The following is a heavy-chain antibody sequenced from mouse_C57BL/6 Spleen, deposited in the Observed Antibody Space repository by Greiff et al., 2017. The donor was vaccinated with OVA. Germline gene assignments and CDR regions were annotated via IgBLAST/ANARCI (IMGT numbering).Heavy chain of an antibody. D-gene: IGHD1-1*01. V-gene: IGHV1-50*01. Sequence: VQLQQPGAELVKPGASVKLSCKASGYTFTSYWMQWVKQRPGQGLEWIGEIDPSDSYTNYNQKFKGKATLTVDTSSSTAYMQLSSLTSEDSAVYYCAGYGSSWFAYWGQGTLVTVSA. CDR1: GYTFTSYW. CDR3: AGYGSSWFAY. J-gene: IGHJ3*01. CDR2: IDPSDSYT.